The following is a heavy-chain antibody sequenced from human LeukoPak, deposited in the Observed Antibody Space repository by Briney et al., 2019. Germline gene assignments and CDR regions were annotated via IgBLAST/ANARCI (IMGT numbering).Heavy chain of an antibody. CDR2: ISYDGSNK. CDR1: GFTFSSYA. J-gene: IGHJ4*02. Sequence: GRSLRLSCAASGFTFSSYAMHWVRQAPGKGLEWVAVISYDGSNKYYADSVKGRFTISRDNSKNTLYLQMNSLRAEDTAVYYCAKDLSGWPYLDYWGQGTLVTVSS. CDR3: AKDLSGWPYLDY. V-gene: IGHV3-30*04. D-gene: IGHD3-10*01.